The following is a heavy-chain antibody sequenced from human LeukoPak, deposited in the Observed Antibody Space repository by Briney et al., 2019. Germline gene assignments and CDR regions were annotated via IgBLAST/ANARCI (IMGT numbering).Heavy chain of an antibody. V-gene: IGHV3-30-3*01. J-gene: IGHJ4*02. Sequence: GRSLRLSCAASGFTFSTYAMHWVRQAPGKGLEWVAVISYDGSNKYYADSVKGRFTISRDNSKNTLYLQMNSLRGEDTAVYYCARVWDSTWVLDYWGQGTLVTVSS. CDR2: ISYDGSNK. CDR1: GFTFSTYA. CDR3: ARVWDSTWVLDY. D-gene: IGHD1-26*01.